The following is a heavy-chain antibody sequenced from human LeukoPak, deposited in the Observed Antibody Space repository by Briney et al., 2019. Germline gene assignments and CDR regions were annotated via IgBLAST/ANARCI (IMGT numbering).Heavy chain of an antibody. CDR2: IYHSGST. D-gene: IGHD1-1*01. Sequence: SQTLSLTCAVSGGSISSGGYSWSWIRQPPGKGLEWIGYIYHSGSTYYNPSLKSRVTISVDTSKNQFSLKLSSVTAADTAVYYCARHWVPGTTSYYYYGMDVWGQGTTVTVSS. CDR1: GGSISSGGYS. J-gene: IGHJ6*02. V-gene: IGHV4-30-2*03. CDR3: ARHWVPGTTSYYYYGMDV.